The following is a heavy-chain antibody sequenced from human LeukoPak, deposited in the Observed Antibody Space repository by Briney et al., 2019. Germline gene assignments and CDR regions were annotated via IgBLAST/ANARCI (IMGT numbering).Heavy chain of an antibody. J-gene: IGHJ3*02. V-gene: IGHV3-53*04. D-gene: IGHD5-12*01. CDR2: IYSGGST. CDR1: GFTVSSNY. CDR3: ARAPRGSSAFDI. Sequence: PGGSLRLSGAASGFTVSSNYMSWVRQAPGKGLEGVSVIYSGGSTYYADSVKGRFTISRHNSKNTLYLQMNSLRAEDTAVYYCARAPRGSSAFDIWGQGIMVTVSS.